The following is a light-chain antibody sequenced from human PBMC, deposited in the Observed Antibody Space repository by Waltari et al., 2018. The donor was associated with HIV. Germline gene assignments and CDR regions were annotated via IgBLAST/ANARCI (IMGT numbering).Light chain of an antibody. CDR1: QNVSTY. CDR3: QQTHTTPHT. J-gene: IGKJ2*01. CDR2: ASS. V-gene: IGKV1-39*01. Sequence: DIQMTQSPSSLSVSVGDGVTITCRASQNVSTYLNWYQQKPGKAPKLVIYASSGLQSGVPSSFRGSGSGTDFTLTISSLQSEDFATYYCQQTHTTPHTFGQGTKLQIK.